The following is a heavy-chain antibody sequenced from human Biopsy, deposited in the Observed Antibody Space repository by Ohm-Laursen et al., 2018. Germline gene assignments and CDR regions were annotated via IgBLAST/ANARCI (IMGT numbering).Heavy chain of an antibody. CDR2: ISYSGNT. CDR3: VRGVDYYGPYHYYALDV. Sequence: GTLSLTCTVSSGSISSYYWSWIRQPQGKGLEWIGYISYSGNTKYNLSLKTRVTMAIDTSKNQFSLKVRPVTAADTAVYYCVRGVDYYGPYHYYALDVWGQGTTVTVSS. CDR1: SGSISSYY. D-gene: IGHD3-10*01. V-gene: IGHV4-59*12. J-gene: IGHJ6*02.